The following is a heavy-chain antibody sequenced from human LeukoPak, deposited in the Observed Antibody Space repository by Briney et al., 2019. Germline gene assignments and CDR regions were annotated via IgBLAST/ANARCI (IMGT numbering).Heavy chain of an antibody. Sequence: PVESLRLSCTTSGFNFNNAWMNWVRQAPGKGLEWVGRIKSRTDGGTTVYSAPVKGRFTISRDDSKSTLYLQMNSLKIEDTAVYYCTTDRYYDNSELQFQHWGQGTLVTVS. CDR1: GFNFNNAW. J-gene: IGHJ1*01. D-gene: IGHD3-22*01. CDR2: IKSRTDGGTT. CDR3: TTDRYYDNSELQFQH. V-gene: IGHV3-15*07.